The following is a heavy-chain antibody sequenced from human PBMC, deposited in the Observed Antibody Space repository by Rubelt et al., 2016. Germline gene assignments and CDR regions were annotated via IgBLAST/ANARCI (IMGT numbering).Heavy chain of an antibody. V-gene: IGHV1-69*04. D-gene: IGHD6-13*01. CDR3: TTGLAAPDAFDI. CDR1: GGTFGSYA. J-gene: IGHJ3*02. CDR2: IIPILGIA. Sequence: QVQLVQSGAVVKKPGSSVKVSCKASGGTFGSYAISWVRQAPGQGLEWVGRIIPILGIANYAQKFQGRVTITADKSTSKAYMELSSLRSEDTAVYYCTTGLAAPDAFDIWGQGTMVTVSS.